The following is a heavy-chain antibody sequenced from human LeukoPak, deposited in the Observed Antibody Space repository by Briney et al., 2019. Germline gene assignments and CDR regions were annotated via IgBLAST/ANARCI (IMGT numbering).Heavy chain of an antibody. CDR1: GGTFSSYA. J-gene: IGHJ4*02. Sequence: GSSVKVSCKASGGTFSSYAISWVRQAPGQGPEWMGRIIPIFGTANYAQKFQGRVTITADKSTSTAYMELSSLRSEDTAVYYCAREITGTQRAFDYWGQGTLVTVSS. D-gene: IGHD1-20*01. CDR2: IIPIFGTA. CDR3: AREITGTQRAFDY. V-gene: IGHV1-69*06.